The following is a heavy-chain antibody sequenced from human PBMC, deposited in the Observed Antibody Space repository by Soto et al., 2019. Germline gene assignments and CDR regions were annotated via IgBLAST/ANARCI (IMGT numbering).Heavy chain of an antibody. CDR3: ARREQQLDKSLYYYYGMDV. CDR1: GGSISSSSYY. V-gene: IGHV4-39*01. Sequence: PSETLSLTCTVSGGSISSSSYYWGWIRQPPGKGLEWIGSIYYSGSTYYNPSLKSRVTISVDTSKNQFSLKLSSVTAADTAVYYCARREQQLDKSLYYYYGMDVWGQGTTVTVSS. J-gene: IGHJ6*02. CDR2: IYYSGST. D-gene: IGHD6-13*01.